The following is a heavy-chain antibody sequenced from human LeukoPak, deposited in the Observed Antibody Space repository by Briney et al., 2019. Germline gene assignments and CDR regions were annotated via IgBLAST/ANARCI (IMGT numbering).Heavy chain of an antibody. D-gene: IGHD3-22*01. CDR1: GFTFSSYA. J-gene: IGHJ3*02. Sequence: GGSLRLSCAASGFTFSSYAMSWVRQAPGKELEWVSAISGSGGSTYYADSVKGRFTISRDNSKNTLYLQMNSLRAEDTAVYYCAKDSSGYYSSDAFDIWGQGTMVTVSS. CDR2: ISGSGGST. V-gene: IGHV3-23*01. CDR3: AKDSSGYYSSDAFDI.